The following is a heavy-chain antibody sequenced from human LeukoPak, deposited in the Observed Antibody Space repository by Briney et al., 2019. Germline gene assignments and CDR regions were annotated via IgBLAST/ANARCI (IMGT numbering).Heavy chain of an antibody. Sequence: SETLSLTCTVSGASTSSGLYYWNWFRQPAGKGLEYIGRIYNSGSTNYNPSLKSRVTISVDTSKNQFSLKLSSVTAADTAVYYCARVCSGSYYYYYYMDVWGKGTTVTVSS. V-gene: IGHV4-61*10. J-gene: IGHJ6*03. CDR2: IYNSGST. CDR3: ARVCSGSYYYYYYMDV. D-gene: IGHD1-26*01. CDR1: GASTSSGLYY.